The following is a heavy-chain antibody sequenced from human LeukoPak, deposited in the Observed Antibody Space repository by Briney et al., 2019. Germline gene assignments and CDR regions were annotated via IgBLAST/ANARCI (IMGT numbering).Heavy chain of an antibody. CDR3: ARAVSGRFDY. D-gene: IGHD6-19*01. J-gene: IGHJ4*02. Sequence: PSETLSLTCTVSGGSMSPYHWGWIRQPPGKGMEWTGYIYYSGSTNYNPSLKSRVTISVDTSKNQFSLKLSSVTAADTAIYYCARAVSGRFDYWGQGTLVTVSS. V-gene: IGHV4-59*08. CDR1: GGSMSPYH. CDR2: IYYSGST.